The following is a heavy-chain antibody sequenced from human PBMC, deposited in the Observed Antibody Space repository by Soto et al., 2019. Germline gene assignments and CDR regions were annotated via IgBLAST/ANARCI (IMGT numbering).Heavy chain of an antibody. CDR2: ISAANGDT. V-gene: IGHV1-18*01. D-gene: IGHD3-22*01. CDR1: GYSFDRYG. CDR3: ARDRSYYYETSGYPFDY. Sequence: QIQLVQSGGEMKKSGASVKVSCKASGYSFDRYGISWVRQAPGQRPEWMGWISAANGDTRLSQNVQGRLTLTTDTSTNTAYMDLRSLSSDDTAVYYCARDRSYYYETSGYPFDYWGQGTQVTVSS. J-gene: IGHJ4*02.